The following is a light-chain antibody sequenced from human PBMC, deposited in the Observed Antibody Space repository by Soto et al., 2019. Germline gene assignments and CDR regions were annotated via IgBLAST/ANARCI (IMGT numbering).Light chain of an antibody. CDR2: ATS. Sequence: DIQLTQSPSLLSASVRVRVTVTCRASQAISSYVVRNQQKPGKAPKLLIHATSTLQSGVPSRFSGSGAGTEFTLSISSLQPEDFATYYCQQRSDYPITGGQGTRLEIK. CDR1: QAISSY. CDR3: QQRSDYPIT. J-gene: IGKJ5*01. V-gene: IGKV1-9*01.